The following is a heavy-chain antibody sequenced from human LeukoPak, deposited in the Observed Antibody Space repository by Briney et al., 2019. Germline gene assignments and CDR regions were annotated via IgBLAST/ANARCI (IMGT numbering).Heavy chain of an antibody. D-gene: IGHD1-14*01. CDR2: ISWNSGSI. V-gene: IGHV3-9*01. Sequence: GGSLRLSCAASGFTFDDYAMHWVRQAPGKGLERVSGISWNSGSIGYADSVKGRFTISRDNAKNSLYLQMNSLRAEDTAVYYCAKGSGLPEAHWFDPWGQGTLVTVSS. J-gene: IGHJ5*02. CDR1: GFTFDDYA. CDR3: AKGSGLPEAHWFDP.